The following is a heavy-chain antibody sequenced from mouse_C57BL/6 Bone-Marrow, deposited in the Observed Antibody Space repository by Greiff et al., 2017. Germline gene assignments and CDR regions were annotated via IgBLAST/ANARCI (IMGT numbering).Heavy chain of an antibody. D-gene: IGHD2-3*01. CDR2: IDPEDGET. CDR3: ALIYDGYIRYYAMDY. J-gene: IGHJ4*01. CDR1: GFNIKDYY. V-gene: IGHV14-2*01. Sequence: VQLKESGAELVKPGASVKLSCTASGFNIKDYYMHWVKQRTEQGLEWIGRIDPEDGETKYAPKFQGKATITADTTSNTAYLQLSSLTSEDTAFYYCALIYDGYIRYYAMDYWGQGTSVTVSS.